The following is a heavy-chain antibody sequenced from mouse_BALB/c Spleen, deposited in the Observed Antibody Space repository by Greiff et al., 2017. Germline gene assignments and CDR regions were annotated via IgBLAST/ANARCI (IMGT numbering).Heavy chain of an antibody. CDR3: DYYGSSYDYAMDY. D-gene: IGHD1-1*01. CDR1: GFNIKDTY. Sequence: EVKLQESGAELVKPGASVKLSCTASGFNIKDTYMHWVKQRPEQGLEWIGRIDPANGNTKYDPKFQGKATITADTSSNTAYLQLSSLTSEDTAVYYCDYYGSSYDYAMDYWGQGTSVTVSS. V-gene: IGHV14-3*02. J-gene: IGHJ4*01. CDR2: IDPANGNT.